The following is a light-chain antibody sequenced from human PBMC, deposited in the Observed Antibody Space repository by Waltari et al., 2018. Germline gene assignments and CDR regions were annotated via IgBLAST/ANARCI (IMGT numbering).Light chain of an antibody. CDR2: DTS. V-gene: IGKV1-12*01. Sequence: DIQMTQSPPSVSASVGDRVTITCRASQGIRSWLSWYQQKPGKAPKHLIYDTSNLQSGVPSRFSGSGSGTEFTLTISSLQPEDVATYYCQEANSFPLTFGGGTKVEI. CDR3: QEANSFPLT. J-gene: IGKJ4*01. CDR1: QGIRSW.